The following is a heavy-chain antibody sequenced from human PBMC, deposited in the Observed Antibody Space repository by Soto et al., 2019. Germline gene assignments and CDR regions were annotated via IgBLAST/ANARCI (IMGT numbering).Heavy chain of an antibody. D-gene: IGHD5-12*01. CDR2: IWNDGSNK. V-gene: IGHV3-33*01. CDR3: ARDLRGYSGYDPIDY. J-gene: IGHJ4*02. CDR1: GFTFSSYC. Sequence: QVQLVESGGGVVQPGRSLRLSCAASGFTFSSYCMHWVRQAPGKGLEWVAVIWNDGSNKYYADSVKGRFTISRDNTKNTLYLQMNSLRAEDTAVYYCARDLRGYSGYDPIDYWGQGTLVTVSS.